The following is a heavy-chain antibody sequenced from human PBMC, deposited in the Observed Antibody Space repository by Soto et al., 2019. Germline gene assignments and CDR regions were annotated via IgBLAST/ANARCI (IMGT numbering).Heavy chain of an antibody. CDR1: RFSFTNAW. V-gene: IGHV3-15*01. CDR2: IKSKTDGGTA. CDR3: STDIGIYGLDI. J-gene: IGHJ6*02. D-gene: IGHD1-26*01. Sequence: EVQLVESGGGFVQPGGSLRLSCVASRFSFTNAWMSWVRQAPGKGPEWVGRIKSKTDGGTADYAAPVKGRFTISRDDSQNTLYLHMASLNTEDTALYHCSTDIGIYGLDILGQGTTVTVSS.